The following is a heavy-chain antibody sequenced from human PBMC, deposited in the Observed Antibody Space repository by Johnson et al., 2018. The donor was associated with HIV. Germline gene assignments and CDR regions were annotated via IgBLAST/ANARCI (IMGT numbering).Heavy chain of an antibody. CDR1: GFTFDDYA. J-gene: IGHJ3*02. D-gene: IGHD6-19*01. V-gene: IGHV3-9*01. CDR2: ISWNSGSI. Sequence: VQLVESGGGLVQPGRSLRLSCAASGFTFDDYAMHWVRQAPGKGLEWVSGISWNSGSIGYADSVKGRFTISRDNAKNSLYLQMNSLRAEDPALYYCAKAEIGVDGLSSSAFDIWGQGTMVTVSS. CDR3: AKAEIGVDGLSSSAFDI.